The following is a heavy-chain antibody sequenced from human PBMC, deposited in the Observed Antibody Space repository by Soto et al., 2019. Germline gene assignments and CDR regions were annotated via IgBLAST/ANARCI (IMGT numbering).Heavy chain of an antibody. CDR2: FDPEDGET. V-gene: IGHV1-24*01. D-gene: IGHD4-17*01. CDR3: TTLHYDFFFDY. J-gene: IGHJ4*02. CDR1: GYTLTQLC. Sequence: ASVKDSCKVSGYTLTQLCMHWVRQAPGQVLEWMGGFDPEDGETIYAQKFQGRVTMTEDTSTDTAYMELSSLRSEDTAVYYCTTLHYDFFFDYWGQGALVTVSS.